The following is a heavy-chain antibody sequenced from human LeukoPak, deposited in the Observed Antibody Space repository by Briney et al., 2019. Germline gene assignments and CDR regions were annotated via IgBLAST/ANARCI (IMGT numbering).Heavy chain of an antibody. CDR3: ARGGYGDYYYYYYMDV. J-gene: IGHJ6*03. D-gene: IGHD4-17*01. CDR1: GYTFTSYD. CDR2: MNPNSGHT. Sequence: ASVKVSCKASGYTFTSYDINWVRQAPGQGLEWMGWMNPNSGHTGYAQKFQGRVTMTRNTSITTAYMELSSLRSEDTAVYYCARGGYGDYYYYYYMDVWGKGTTVTISS. V-gene: IGHV1-8*01.